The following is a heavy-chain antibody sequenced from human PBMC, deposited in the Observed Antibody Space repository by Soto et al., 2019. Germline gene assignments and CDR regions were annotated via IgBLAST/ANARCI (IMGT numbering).Heavy chain of an antibody. J-gene: IGHJ4*02. CDR3: TRGPRSTSTGTGAF. CDR2: INDDGSHT. Sequence: PGGSLRLSCAASGFTFSMYWTHWVRQVPGKGPEWVSRINDDGSHTNYADSVKGRFTISRDNAKNTLHLQMNDLRAEDTAVYYCTRGPRSTSTGTGAFWGQGTLVTVSS. CDR1: GFTFSMYW. D-gene: IGHD1-1*01. V-gene: IGHV3-74*01.